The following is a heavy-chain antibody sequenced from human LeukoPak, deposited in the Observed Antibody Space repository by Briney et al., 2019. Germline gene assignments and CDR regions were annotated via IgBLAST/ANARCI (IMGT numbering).Heavy chain of an antibody. V-gene: IGHV4-59*08. CDR2: IYYSGST. Sequence: PSETLSLTCTVSGGSISSYYWSWIRQPPGKGLEWIGHIYYSGSTNYNPSLKSRVTISVDTSKNQFSLRLSSVTAADTAVYYCAGYSLDYDFWSGYYGYFDYWGQGTLVTVSS. D-gene: IGHD3-3*01. CDR1: GGSISSYY. CDR3: AGYSLDYDFWSGYYGYFDY. J-gene: IGHJ4*02.